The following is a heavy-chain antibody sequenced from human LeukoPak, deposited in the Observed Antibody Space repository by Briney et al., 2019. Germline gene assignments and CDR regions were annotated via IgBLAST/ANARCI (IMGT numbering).Heavy chain of an antibody. V-gene: IGHV1-46*01. CDR3: AITKYYYDSSGSL. D-gene: IGHD3-22*01. CDR1: GYTFTSYY. CDR2: INPSGGST. J-gene: IGHJ4*02. Sequence: ASVKVSCKASGYTFTSYYIHWVRQARGRGLEGMGIINPSGGSTNYAQKFQGRDTMTRDTSTSTVYMELSSLKAADTPVYYCAITKYYYDSSGSLWGQGTLVSVSS.